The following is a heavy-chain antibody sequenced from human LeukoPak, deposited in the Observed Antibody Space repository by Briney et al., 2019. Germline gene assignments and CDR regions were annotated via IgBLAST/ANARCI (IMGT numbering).Heavy chain of an antibody. Sequence: PAGTLRLSCAASGFTFSSNWINWVRQAPGKGLEWVANIKQDGSEKCYVDSVKGRFTISRDNAKNSLYLQMNSLRAEDTAVYYCARAHSSGWYGDDFCDYWGQGTLVTVSS. CDR2: IKQDGSEK. CDR3: ARAHSSGWYGDDFCDY. J-gene: IGHJ4*02. V-gene: IGHV3-7*04. D-gene: IGHD6-19*01. CDR1: GFTFSSNW.